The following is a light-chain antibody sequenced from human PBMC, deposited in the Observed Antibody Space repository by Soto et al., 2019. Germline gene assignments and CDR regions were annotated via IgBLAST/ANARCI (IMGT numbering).Light chain of an antibody. J-gene: IGKJ5*01. CDR2: DAS. CDR1: QSVSSY. Sequence: EIVLTHSPATLSLSQGERANLSCSASQSVSSYLAWYQQKPGQAPRLLIYDASNRATGIPARFSGSGSGTDFTLTISSLEPEDFAVYYCQKRSNWPLTFGQGTRREIK. CDR3: QKRSNWPLT. V-gene: IGKV3-11*01.